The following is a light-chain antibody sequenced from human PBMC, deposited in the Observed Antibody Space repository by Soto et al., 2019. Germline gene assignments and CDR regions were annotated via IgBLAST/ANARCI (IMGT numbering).Light chain of an antibody. V-gene: IGLV3-21*02. CDR2: DDN. Sequence: SYVLTQPPSVSVAPGQTATITCGGSNVARKAVYWYQQRPGQAPLVVVYDDNVRPSGIPERFSGSDSGNTATLTISRVEAGDEADYYCQVCEQSGDPWVFGGGTKLTVL. CDR1: NVARKA. J-gene: IGLJ3*02. CDR3: QVCEQSGDPWV.